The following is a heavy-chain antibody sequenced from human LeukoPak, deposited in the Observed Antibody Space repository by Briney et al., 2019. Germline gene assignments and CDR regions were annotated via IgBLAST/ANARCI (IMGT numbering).Heavy chain of an antibody. Sequence: KASETLSLTCTVSGGSISSGDYYWSWIRQHPGKGLEWIGYIYYSGSTYYNPSLKSRVTISVDTSKNQFSLKLSSVTAADTAVYYCARDHPRYYYDSSGYYSRGMDVWGQGTTVTVSS. CDR3: ARDHPRYYYDSSGYYSRGMDV. D-gene: IGHD3-22*01. CDR1: GGSISSGDYY. V-gene: IGHV4-31*03. CDR2: IYYSGST. J-gene: IGHJ6*02.